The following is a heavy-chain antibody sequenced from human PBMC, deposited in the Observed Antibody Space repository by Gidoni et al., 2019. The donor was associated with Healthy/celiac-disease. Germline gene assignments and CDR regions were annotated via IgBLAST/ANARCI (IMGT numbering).Heavy chain of an antibody. CDR3: AKDPRDYDSSGYYDPEFDY. CDR1: GLTFDDYT. V-gene: IGHV3-43*01. J-gene: IGHJ4*02. CDR2: ISWDGGST. D-gene: IGHD3-22*01. Sequence: EVQLVESGGVVVQPGGSLRLSCAASGLTFDDYTMHWVRQAPGKGLEWVSLISWDGGSTYYAYSVKGRFTISRDNSKNSLYLQMNSLRTEDTAFYYCAKDPRDYDSSGYYDPEFDYWGQGTLVTVSS.